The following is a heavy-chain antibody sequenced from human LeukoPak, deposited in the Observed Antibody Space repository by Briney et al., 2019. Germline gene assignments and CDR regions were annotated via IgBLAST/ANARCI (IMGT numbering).Heavy chain of an antibody. Sequence: GGSLRLSCSASGFTFSSYAIHWVRQAPGKGLEYVSAVSNNGRSTYYADSVKGRFTISRDNSNNTLSLQMSSLRAEDTAVYYCAKDEYSYGFDYWGQGTLVTVSS. CDR2: VSNNGRST. CDR3: AKDEYSYGFDY. CDR1: GFTFSSYA. V-gene: IGHV3-64D*06. J-gene: IGHJ4*02. D-gene: IGHD5-18*01.